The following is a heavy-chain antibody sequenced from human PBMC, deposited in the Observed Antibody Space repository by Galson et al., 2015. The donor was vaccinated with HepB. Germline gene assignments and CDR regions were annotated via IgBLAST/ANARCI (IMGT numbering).Heavy chain of an antibody. J-gene: IGHJ4*02. D-gene: IGHD2/OR15-2a*01. CDR2: IYYSGST. Sequence: TLSLTCTVSGGSISSSSYYWGWIRQPPGKGLEWIGSIYYSGSTYYNPSLKSRVTISVDTSKNQFSLKLSSVTAADTAVYYCASGEAQYGRGGPTIDYWGQGTLVTVSS. CDR1: GGSISSSSYY. CDR3: ASGEAQYGRGGPTIDY. V-gene: IGHV4-39*01.